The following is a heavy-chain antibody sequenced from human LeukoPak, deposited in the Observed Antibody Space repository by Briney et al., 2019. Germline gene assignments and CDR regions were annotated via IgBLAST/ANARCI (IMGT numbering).Heavy chain of an antibody. Sequence: GGSLRLSCAASAFTFATYTMTWVRQAPGKGLEWVSSISGSDGSTYYADSVKGRFTISRDNSKNTLYLQMNSLRAEDTAVYYCAKDLGKAFDYWGQGTLVTVSS. CDR1: AFTFATYT. V-gene: IGHV3-23*01. D-gene: IGHD4-23*01. CDR3: AKDLGKAFDY. J-gene: IGHJ4*02. CDR2: ISGSDGST.